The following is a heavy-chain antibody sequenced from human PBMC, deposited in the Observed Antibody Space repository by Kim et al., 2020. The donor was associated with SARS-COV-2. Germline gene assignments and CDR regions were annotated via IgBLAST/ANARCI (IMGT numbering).Heavy chain of an antibody. CDR1: GFIFSNYR. Sequence: GGSLRLSCAASGFIFSNYRMSWVRQAPGKGLEWVANMRDGRDIYYVDSVEGRFTISRDNAKRSLYLQMNTLRAEDTAVYYCVRWNHDDDGHYPGKGFDIWGQGTKVTVS. J-gene: IGHJ3*02. D-gene: IGHD3-3*01. CDR3: VRWNHDDDGHYPGKGFDI. V-gene: IGHV3-7*03. CDR2: MRDGRDI.